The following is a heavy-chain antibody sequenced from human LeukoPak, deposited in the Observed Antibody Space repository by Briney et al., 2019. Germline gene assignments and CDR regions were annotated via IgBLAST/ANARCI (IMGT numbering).Heavy chain of an antibody. V-gene: IGHV3-7*01. J-gene: IGHJ4*02. CDR2: IKQDGSER. CDR3: ARDWGAYYHFFDY. Sequence: GGSLRLSCEASGLSMSGYWMSWVRQAPGKGLEWVGNIKQDGSERDYVDSVKGRFTISRDNAKKSLYLQMDSLRAEDAAVYYCARDWGAYYHFFDYWGQGTLVTVSS. D-gene: IGHD3-22*01. CDR1: GLSMSGYW.